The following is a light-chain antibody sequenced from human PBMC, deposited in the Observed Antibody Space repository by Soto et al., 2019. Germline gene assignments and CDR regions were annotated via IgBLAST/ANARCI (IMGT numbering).Light chain of an antibody. CDR1: SSDVGAYNY. Sequence: QSVLTQPRSVSESPGQSVTISCTGTSSDVGAYNYVSWYQHHPGKAPKVMIYDVSERPSGVPDRFSGSKSDNKASLTISGLQAEDEADYYCCSYAGSYSWVFGGGTKLTVL. CDR2: DVS. CDR3: CSYAGSYSWV. J-gene: IGLJ3*02. V-gene: IGLV2-11*01.